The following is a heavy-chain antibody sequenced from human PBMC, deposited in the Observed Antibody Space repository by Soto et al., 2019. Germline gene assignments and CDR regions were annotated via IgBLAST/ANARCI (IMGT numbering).Heavy chain of an antibody. Sequence: SETLSLTCIVSGDSVTSGSYYWTWLRQPPGKGLEWIGYISYTGRTKYNPSLQSRVTISVDTSKNDFYLNLSSVTAADTAVYFCAREWGLLPYYVMNVWGHGTAVTVSS. CDR3: AREWGLLPYYVMNV. V-gene: IGHV4-61*03. CDR2: ISYTGRT. J-gene: IGHJ6*02. D-gene: IGHD7-27*01. CDR1: GDSVTSGSYY.